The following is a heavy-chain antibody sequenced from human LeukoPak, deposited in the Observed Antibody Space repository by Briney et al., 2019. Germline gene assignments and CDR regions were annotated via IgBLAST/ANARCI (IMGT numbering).Heavy chain of an antibody. CDR1: GGSISSY. J-gene: IGHJ1*01. D-gene: IGHD6-13*01. Sequence: SETLSLTCTVSGGSISSYWSWIRQPAGKGLEWIGRIYGSGTTTYNPSLKSRVSMSIDTSKNQFSLELSSVTAADTAVYYCANRRIAAAGTGYFQHWGQGTLVTVSS. CDR2: IYGSGTT. V-gene: IGHV4-4*07. CDR3: ANRRIAAAGTGYFQH.